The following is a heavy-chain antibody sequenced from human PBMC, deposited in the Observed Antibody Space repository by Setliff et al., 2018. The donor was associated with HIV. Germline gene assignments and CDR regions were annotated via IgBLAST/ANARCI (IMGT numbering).Heavy chain of an antibody. V-gene: IGHV5-51*01. CDR1: GYSFTTYW. CDR3: ARLRDSSGYYYVGGAFDI. CDR2: IYPGDSDT. D-gene: IGHD3-22*01. Sequence: GESLKISCKGSGYSFTTYWIGWVRQMPGKGLEWMGIIYPGDSDTRYGPSSQGQVTISADKSISTAYLQWSSLKASDTAMYYCARLRDSSGYYYVGGAFDIWGQGTMVTVSS. J-gene: IGHJ3*02.